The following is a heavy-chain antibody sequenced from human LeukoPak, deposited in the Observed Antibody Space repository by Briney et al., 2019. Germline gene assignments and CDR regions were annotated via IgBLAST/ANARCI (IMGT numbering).Heavy chain of an antibody. Sequence: ASVKVSCKVSGYTLTELSMHWVRQAPGKGLEWMGGFDPEDGETIYAQKFQGRVTMTEDTSTDTAYMELSSLRSEDTAVYYCATVSDCSSTSCYELDYWGQGTLVTVSS. CDR2: FDPEDGET. CDR1: GYTLTELS. D-gene: IGHD2-2*01. V-gene: IGHV1-24*01. J-gene: IGHJ4*02. CDR3: ATVSDCSSTSCYELDY.